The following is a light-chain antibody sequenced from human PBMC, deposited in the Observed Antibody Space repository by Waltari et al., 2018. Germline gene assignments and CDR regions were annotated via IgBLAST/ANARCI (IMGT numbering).Light chain of an antibody. J-gene: IGLJ3*02. CDR2: GVY. CDR1: SSDVGGYDY. Sequence: QSVLTQPRSVSGSPGQSVAISCTGTSSDVGGYDYVSLYQQYPGKAPKVLIYGVYKRPSGVPDRFSGSKSGNTASLSISGLQAEDEADYYCCSYANSKWVFGGGTKLTVL. V-gene: IGLV2-11*01. CDR3: CSYANSKWV.